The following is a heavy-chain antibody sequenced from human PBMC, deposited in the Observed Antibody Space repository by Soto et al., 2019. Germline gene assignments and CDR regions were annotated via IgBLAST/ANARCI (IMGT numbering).Heavy chain of an antibody. CDR3: ARVSLPIWEQQLEYFDY. D-gene: IGHD6-13*01. V-gene: IGHV3-53*01. Sequence: PGRSHRLPYAASGFNVSNNYMSWVRQAPGRGLQWVSVIYSGGSTYYADSVKGRFTISRDNAKNTLYLQMNSLRAEDTAVYYCARVSLPIWEQQLEYFDYWGQGTLVTVSS. CDR1: GFNVSNNY. J-gene: IGHJ4*02. CDR2: IYSGGST.